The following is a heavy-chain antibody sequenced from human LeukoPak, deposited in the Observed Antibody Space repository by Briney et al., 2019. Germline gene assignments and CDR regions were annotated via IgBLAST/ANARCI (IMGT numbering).Heavy chain of an antibody. CDR2: IWYDGSNK. Sequence: PGGSLRLSCAASGFTFSSYGMHWVRQAPGKGLEWVAVIWYDGSNKYYADSVKGRFTISRDNAKNSLYLQMNSLRDEDTAVYYCASGGQSAYYLVRGVNSYYWGQGTLVTVSS. CDR1: GFTFSSYG. V-gene: IGHV3-33*01. D-gene: IGHD3-10*02. CDR3: ASGGQSAYYLVRGVNSYY. J-gene: IGHJ4*02.